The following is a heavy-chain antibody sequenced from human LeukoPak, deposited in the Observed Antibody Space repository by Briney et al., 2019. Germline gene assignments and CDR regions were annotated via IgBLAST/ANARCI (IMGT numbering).Heavy chain of an antibody. CDR2: IHPNSGGT. CDR1: GYTFTGYY. Sequence: ASVKVSCTASGYTFTGYYMHWVRQAPGQGLEWMGWIHPNSGGTKYAQRFQGRVTVTRDTSISTVYMELSRLRSDDTAVYYCASMTNFDAFDIWGQGTTVTVSS. J-gene: IGHJ3*02. CDR3: ASMTNFDAFDI. V-gene: IGHV1-2*02. D-gene: IGHD3-16*01.